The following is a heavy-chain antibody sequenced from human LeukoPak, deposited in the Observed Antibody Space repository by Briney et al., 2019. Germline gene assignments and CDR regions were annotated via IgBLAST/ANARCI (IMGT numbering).Heavy chain of an antibody. D-gene: IGHD4-17*01. CDR2: INPNDGGT. V-gene: IGHV1-2*02. Sequence: GASVTVSCKASGYTFRDYFMHWVRQAPGQGLEWMGWINPNDGGTHFARKFQDRVTMTRDTSTTTAYMEVSSLRSDDTAVYYCARDGITVTKNAFDIWGQGTVVTVSS. CDR3: ARDGITVTKNAFDI. J-gene: IGHJ3*02. CDR1: GYTFRDYF.